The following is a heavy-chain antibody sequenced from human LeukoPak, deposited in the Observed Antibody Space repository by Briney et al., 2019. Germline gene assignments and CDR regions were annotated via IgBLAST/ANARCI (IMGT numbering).Heavy chain of an antibody. J-gene: IGHJ6*02. D-gene: IGHD6-6*01. CDR2: IWYDGSNK. Sequence: RGSLRLSCAASGFTFSSYGMHWVRQAPGKGLEWVAVIWYDGSNKYYADSVKGRFTISRDNSKNTLYLQMNSLRAEDTAVYYCARRSSSTYYYYYGMDVWGQGTTVTVSS. CDR3: ARRSSSTYYYYYGMDV. V-gene: IGHV3-33*01. CDR1: GFTFSSYG.